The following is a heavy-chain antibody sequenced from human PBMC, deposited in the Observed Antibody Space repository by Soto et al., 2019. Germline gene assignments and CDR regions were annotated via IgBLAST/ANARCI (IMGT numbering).Heavy chain of an antibody. J-gene: IGHJ4*02. CDR3: TKYYYFDS. CDR1: GFTFSNYS. V-gene: IGHV3-23*01. CDR2: INIVGGNT. Sequence: VQLLESGGGLVQPGGSLRLSCAASGFTFSNYSMSWVRQAPGKALEWVSSINIVGGNTNYADSVRGRFTMSRDDSKNTVFLQMNSLRAEDKAIYYCTKYYYFDSWGQGTLITVSS.